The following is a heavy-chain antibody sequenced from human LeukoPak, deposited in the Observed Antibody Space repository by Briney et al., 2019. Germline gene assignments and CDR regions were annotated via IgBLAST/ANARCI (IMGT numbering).Heavy chain of an antibody. Sequence: GGSLRLSCVASGFSLGDHGMSWVRQAPGKGLEWISYSKSEGTTTSYADSVKGRFTTSRDNAKNSLYLQMDSRAIEDTAIYFCVRKLLGAPPLYDFFDFWGQGILVTVSS. J-gene: IGHJ4*02. CDR3: VRKLLGAPPLYDFFDF. V-gene: IGHV3-48*03. CDR1: GFSLGDHG. D-gene: IGHD1-26*01. CDR2: SKSEGTTT.